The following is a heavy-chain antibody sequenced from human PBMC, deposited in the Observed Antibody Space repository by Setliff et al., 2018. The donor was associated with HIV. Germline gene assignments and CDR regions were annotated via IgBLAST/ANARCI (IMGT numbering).Heavy chain of an antibody. J-gene: IGHJ4*02. CDR1: GFIFSDHW. V-gene: IGHV3-48*01. CDR3: AVTSMASSFDY. CDR2: ISSSGVM. Sequence: PGGSLRLSCAASGFIFSDHWMTWVRQAPGKGLEWISYISSSGVMYYADSVRGRFTISRDNGKNSLYLQMNSLRAEDTAVYYCAVTSMASSFDYWGQGALVTVSS. D-gene: IGHD5-18*01.